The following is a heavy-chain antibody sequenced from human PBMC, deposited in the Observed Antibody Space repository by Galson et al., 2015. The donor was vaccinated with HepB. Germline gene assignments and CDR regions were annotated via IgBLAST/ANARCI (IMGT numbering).Heavy chain of an antibody. V-gene: IGHV3-53*01. CDR3: ARDLGWNPDFYYGMDV. CDR2: IYSGGST. CDR1: GFTVSSNY. J-gene: IGHJ6*02. Sequence: SLRLSCAASGFTVSSNYMSWVRQAPGKGLEWVSVIYSGGSTYYADSVKGRFTISRDNSKNTLYLQMNSLRAEDTAVYYCARDLGWNPDFYYGMDVWGQGTTVTVSS. D-gene: IGHD1-1*01.